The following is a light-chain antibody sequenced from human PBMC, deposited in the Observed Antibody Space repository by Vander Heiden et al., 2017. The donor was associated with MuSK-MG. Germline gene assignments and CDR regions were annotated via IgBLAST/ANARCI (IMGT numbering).Light chain of an antibody. J-gene: IGKJ3*01. CDR1: QGVSSY. CDR3: QQYGNCPLT. Sequence: DILMSQSPSTLSASVGDRVTLTCRASQGVSSYLTWYQQKPGKAPRLLIYDASNWDTGIPARFSGSGSGTELTLTISSLEPEDIAVYYCQQYGNCPLTFGDGTKVDIK. CDR2: DAS. V-gene: IGKV1-33*01.